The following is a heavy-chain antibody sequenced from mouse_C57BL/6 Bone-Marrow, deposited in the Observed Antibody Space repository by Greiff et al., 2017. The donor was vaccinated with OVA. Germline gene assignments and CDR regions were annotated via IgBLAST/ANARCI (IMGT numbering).Heavy chain of an antibody. V-gene: IGHV5-2*01. CDR2: INSDGGST. CDR3: ARGTTILTTGYFDY. Sequence: EVKLMESGGGLVQPGESLKLSCESSAYEFPSHDMSWARQTPEKRLEWVAAINSDGGSTYYPDTMERRIIISRDNTKETLYLQMSSLMSEDTAWYYGARGTTILTTGYFDYWGQGTTLTVSS. D-gene: IGHD2-5*01. CDR1: AYEFPSHD. J-gene: IGHJ2*01.